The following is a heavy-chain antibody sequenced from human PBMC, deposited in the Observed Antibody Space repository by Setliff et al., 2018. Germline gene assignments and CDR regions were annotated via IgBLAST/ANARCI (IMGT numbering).Heavy chain of an antibody. CDR1: GYIFSSYG. J-gene: IGHJ3*01. D-gene: IGHD2-15*01. Sequence: ASVKVSCKASGYIFSSYGISWVRQAPGQGLRWMGWISSYNTDITNYAERFQGRITMTTDTSTSAAYMELRGLRSDDTAIYYCAISTLSICSGGSCPNVFDVWGPGTLVTVSS. CDR2: ISSYNTDIT. V-gene: IGHV1-18*01. CDR3: AISTLSICSGGSCPNVFDV.